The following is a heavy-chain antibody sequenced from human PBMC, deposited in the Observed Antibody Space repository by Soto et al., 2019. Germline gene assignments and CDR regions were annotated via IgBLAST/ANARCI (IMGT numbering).Heavy chain of an antibody. CDR1: GFTFSSYD. D-gene: IGHD6-13*01. J-gene: IGHJ3*02. V-gene: IGHV3-13*01. Sequence: PGGSLRLSCAASGFTFSSYDMHWVRQATGKGLEWVSAIGTAGDTYYPGSVKGRFTISRENAKNSLYLQMNSLRAEDTAVYYCARDSGGIAAAGGNDAFDIWGQGTMVTVSS. CDR3: ARDSGGIAAAGGNDAFDI. CDR2: IGTAGDT.